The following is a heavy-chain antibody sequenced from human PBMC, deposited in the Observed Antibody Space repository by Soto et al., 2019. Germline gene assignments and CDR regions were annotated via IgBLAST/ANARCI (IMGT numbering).Heavy chain of an antibody. Sequence: ASVKVSCKASGYTFTSFGITWVRQAPGQGLERMGWISVYNGKTNYAQKLQGRVTVTRDTSTNTAYMELRSLRSDDTAVYYCAKDDYGKNDGDSLEMWGQGTMVTVSS. CDR1: GYTFTSFG. D-gene: IGHD4-17*01. CDR3: AKDDYGKNDGDSLEM. CDR2: ISVYNGKT. V-gene: IGHV1-18*01. J-gene: IGHJ3*02.